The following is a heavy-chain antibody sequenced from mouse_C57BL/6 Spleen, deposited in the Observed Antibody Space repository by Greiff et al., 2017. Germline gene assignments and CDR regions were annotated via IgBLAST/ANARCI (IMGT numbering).Heavy chain of an antibody. D-gene: IGHD2-4*01. J-gene: IGHJ3*01. V-gene: IGHV3-6*01. Sequence: EVQLQQSGPGLVKPSQSLSLTCSVTGYSITSGYYWNWIRQFPGNKLEWMGYISYDGSNNYNPSLKNRISITRDPSKNQFFLKLNSVTTEDTATYCCARAYYDYDPFAYWGQGTLVTVSA. CDR2: ISYDGSN. CDR3: ARAYYDYDPFAY. CDR1: GYSITSGYY.